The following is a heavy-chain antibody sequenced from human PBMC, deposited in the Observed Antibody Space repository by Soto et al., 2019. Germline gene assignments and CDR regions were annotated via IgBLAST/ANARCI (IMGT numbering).Heavy chain of an antibody. V-gene: IGHV4-34*01. D-gene: IGHD1-26*01. CDR3: AREFRGSHVNWFDP. CDR1: GGSFSGYY. J-gene: IGHJ5*02. CDR2: INHSGST. Sequence: SETLSLTCAVYGGSFSGYYWSWIRQPPGKGLEWIGEINHSGSTNYNPSLKSRVTISVDTSKNQFSLKLSSVTAADTAVYYCAREFRGSHVNWFDPWGQGTLVTVSS.